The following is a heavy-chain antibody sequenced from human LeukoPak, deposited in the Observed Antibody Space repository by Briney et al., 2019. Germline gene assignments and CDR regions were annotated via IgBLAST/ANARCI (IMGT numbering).Heavy chain of an antibody. CDR3: ARDAAPYDSSGLDYFDY. CDR1: GGSISSYY. D-gene: IGHD3-22*01. Sequence: SETLSLTCTVSGGSISSYYWGWIRQPPGKGLEWIGSIYYSGSTYYNPSLKSRVTISVDTSKNQFSLKLSSVTAADTAVYYCARDAAPYDSSGLDYFDYWGQGTLVTVSS. V-gene: IGHV4-39*07. J-gene: IGHJ4*02. CDR2: IYYSGST.